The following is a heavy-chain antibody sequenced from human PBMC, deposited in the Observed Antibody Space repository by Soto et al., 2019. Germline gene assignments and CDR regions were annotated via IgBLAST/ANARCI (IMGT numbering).Heavy chain of an antibody. V-gene: IGHV1-69*08. CDR1: GGTFSSYT. J-gene: IGHJ4*02. CDR3: VRDWESTTQTWGFGDS. D-gene: IGHD1-1*01. Sequence: QVPLVQSGAEVKKPGSSVKVSCKASGGTFSSYTITWVRQAPGQGLEWLGRIIPIFGVTNYAPKFQDRVTITADRSTTTAYMELSRLRSEDTAVYYCVRDWESTTQTWGFGDSWGQGTLVTVSS. CDR2: IIPIFGVT.